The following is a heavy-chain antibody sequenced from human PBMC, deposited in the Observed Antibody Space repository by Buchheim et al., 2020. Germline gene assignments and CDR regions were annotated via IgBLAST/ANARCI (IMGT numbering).Heavy chain of an antibody. CDR3: AKEVADDYYYYGMDV. V-gene: IGHV3-30*18. Sequence: VQLVESGGGVVQPGRSLRLSCAASGFIFSTYGMHWVRQAPGKGLEWVSVMSYDGRNIYYADSVKGRFTLSRDNSKNTLYLPLTSLRAEDSAVYYSAKEVADDYYYYGMDVWGQGT. D-gene: IGHD6-19*01. CDR2: MSYDGRNI. CDR1: GFIFSTYG. J-gene: IGHJ6*02.